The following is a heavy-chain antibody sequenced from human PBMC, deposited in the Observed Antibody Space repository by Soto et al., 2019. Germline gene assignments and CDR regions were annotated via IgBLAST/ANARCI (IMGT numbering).Heavy chain of an antibody. CDR2: INHSGST. CDR3: ARGPAYYDFWSGYYNKYYFDY. CDR1: GGSFSGYY. J-gene: IGHJ4*02. V-gene: IGHV4-34*01. Sequence: SETLSLTCAVYGGSFSGYYWSWIRHPPGKGLEWIGEINHSGSTNYNPSLKSRVTISVDTSKNQFSLKLSSVTAADTAVYYCARGPAYYDFWSGYYNKYYFDYWGQGTLVTVSS. D-gene: IGHD3-3*01.